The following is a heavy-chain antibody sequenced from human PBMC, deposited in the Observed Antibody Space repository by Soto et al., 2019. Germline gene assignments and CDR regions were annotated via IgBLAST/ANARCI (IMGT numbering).Heavy chain of an antibody. CDR3: AKNVWGITIFGGMDV. CDR2: ICSGGST. V-gene: IGHV3-53*01. CDR1: GFTVSNNY. J-gene: IGHJ6*02. D-gene: IGHD3-9*01. Sequence: GGSLRLSCAASGFTVSNNYMTWVRQAPGKGLEWVSVICSGGSTHYADSVKGRFTISRDNSKNTLYLQMNSLRAEDTAVYYCAKNVWGITIFGGMDVWGQGTTVTVSS.